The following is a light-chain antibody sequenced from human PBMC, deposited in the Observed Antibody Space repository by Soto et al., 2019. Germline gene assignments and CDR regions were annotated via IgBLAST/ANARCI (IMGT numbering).Light chain of an antibody. V-gene: IGKV1-33*01. Sequence: DSQITQSPSSVSASVGDRVTITCQASQDISNYLNWYQQKPGKAPKLLIYDASNLETGVPSRFSGSGSGTGFTFTISSLQPEDIATYYCQQYDNLPLTFGQGTRLEIK. J-gene: IGKJ5*01. CDR1: QDISNY. CDR3: QQYDNLPLT. CDR2: DAS.